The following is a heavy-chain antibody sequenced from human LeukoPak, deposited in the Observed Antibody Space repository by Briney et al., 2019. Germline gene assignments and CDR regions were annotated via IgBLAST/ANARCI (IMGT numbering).Heavy chain of an antibody. D-gene: IGHD2-8*01. Sequence: GGSLRLSCAASGFTFSSYSMHWVRQAPGKGLVWVSRINSDGSSTSYADSVKGRFTISRDNAKNTLYLQMNSLRAEDTAVYYCARPRYCTNGVCSDAFDIWGQGTMVTVSS. V-gene: IGHV3-74*01. CDR2: INSDGSST. CDR3: ARPRYCTNGVCSDAFDI. J-gene: IGHJ3*02. CDR1: GFTFSSYS.